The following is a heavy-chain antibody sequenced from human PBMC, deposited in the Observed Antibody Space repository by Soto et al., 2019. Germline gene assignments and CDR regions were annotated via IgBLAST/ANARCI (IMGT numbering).Heavy chain of an antibody. J-gene: IGHJ6*02. CDR3: ARLYSSSWPALGMDV. V-gene: IGHV1-69*02. D-gene: IGHD6-13*01. CDR2: IIPILGIA. CDR1: GGTFSSYT. Sequence: QVQLVQSGAEVKKPGSSVKVSCKASGGTFSSYTISWVRQAPGQGLEWMGRIIPILGIANYAQKFQGRVTITADKSTSTAYMELCSLRSEDTAVYYCARLYSSSWPALGMDVWGQGTTVTVSS.